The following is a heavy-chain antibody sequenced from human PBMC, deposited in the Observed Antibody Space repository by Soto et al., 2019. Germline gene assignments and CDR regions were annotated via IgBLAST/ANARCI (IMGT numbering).Heavy chain of an antibody. V-gene: IGHV1-69*04. D-gene: IGHD2-21*01. CDR1: GGTFSSYT. CDR3: ARESYCGGDCYSTDAFDI. CDR2: IIPILGIA. J-gene: IGHJ3*02. Sequence: ASVKVSCKASGGTFSSYTISWVRQAPGQGLEWMGRIIPILGIANYAQKFQGRVTITADKSTSTAYMELSSLRSEDTAVYYCARESYCGGDCYSTDAFDIWGQGTMVTVSS.